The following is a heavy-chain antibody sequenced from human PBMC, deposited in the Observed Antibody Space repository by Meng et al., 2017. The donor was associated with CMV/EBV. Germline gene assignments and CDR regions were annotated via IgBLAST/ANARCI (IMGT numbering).Heavy chain of an antibody. J-gene: IGHJ6*02. D-gene: IGHD2-2*01. CDR1: GGTFSSYA. V-gene: IGHV1-69*10. CDR3: ASGGLGLGYCSSTSCSYYYGMDV. CDR2: IIPILGIA. Sequence: SVKVSCKASGGTFSSYAISWVRQAPGQGLERMGGIIPILGIANYAQKFQGRVTITADKSTSTAYMELSSLRSEDTAVYYCASGGLGLGYCSSTSCSYYYGMDVWGQGTTVTVSS.